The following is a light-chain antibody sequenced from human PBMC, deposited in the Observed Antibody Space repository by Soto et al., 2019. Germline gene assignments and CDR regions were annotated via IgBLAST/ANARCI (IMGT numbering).Light chain of an antibody. CDR3: QQYGSSPLLT. V-gene: IGKV3-20*01. CDR2: GAS. CDR1: QSVSSSY. Sequence: EIVLTQSPGTLYLSPGERATISCRASQSVSSSYLAWYQQKPGQAPRLLIYGASSRATGIPDRFSGSGSGTDFTLTISRLEPEDFAVYYCQQYGSSPLLTFGGGTKVEIK. J-gene: IGKJ4*01.